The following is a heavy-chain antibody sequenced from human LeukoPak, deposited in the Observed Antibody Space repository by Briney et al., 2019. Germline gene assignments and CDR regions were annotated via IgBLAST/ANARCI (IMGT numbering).Heavy chain of an antibody. CDR2: IKGDGSYK. D-gene: IGHD3-22*01. V-gene: IGHV3-7*03. CDR1: GFTFSNYW. Sequence: SGGSLRLSCAASGFTFSNYWMSWVRQAPGKGLEWVANIKGDGSYKYYVDSVKGRFTFSRDNAKSSVYLQMNTLRAEDTAVYYCATSADSSGNDWGQGTLVTVSS. CDR3: ATSADSSGND. J-gene: IGHJ4*02.